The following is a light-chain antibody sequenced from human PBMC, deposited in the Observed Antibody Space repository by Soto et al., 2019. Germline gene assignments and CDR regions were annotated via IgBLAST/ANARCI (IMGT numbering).Light chain of an antibody. V-gene: IGLV4-69*01. Sequence: VVTQSPSASASLGASVKLTCTLSSGHTNYAIAWHQLQPEKGPRYLMKLNSDGRHSKGDGIPDRFSGSSSGAERYLTISSLRSEDEADYYCLTWGAGIWVFGGGTKLTVL. J-gene: IGLJ3*02. CDR2: LNSDGRH. CDR3: LTWGAGIWV. CDR1: SGHTNYA.